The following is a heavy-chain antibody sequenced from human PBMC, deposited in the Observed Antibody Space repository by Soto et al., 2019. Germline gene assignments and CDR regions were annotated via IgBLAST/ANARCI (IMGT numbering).Heavy chain of an antibody. CDR2: IKHDGSEK. J-gene: IGHJ3*02. CDR3: ARAVVVVVAATYHDAFDI. CDR1: GFTFSSYW. V-gene: IGHV3-7*01. Sequence: EVQLVESGGGLVQPGGSLRLSCAASGFTFSSYWMSWVRQAPGKGLEWVANIKHDGSEKYYVDSVKGRFTISRDNAKNSLYLQMNSLRAKDTAVYYCARAVVVVVAATYHDAFDIWGQGTMVTVSS. D-gene: IGHD2-15*01.